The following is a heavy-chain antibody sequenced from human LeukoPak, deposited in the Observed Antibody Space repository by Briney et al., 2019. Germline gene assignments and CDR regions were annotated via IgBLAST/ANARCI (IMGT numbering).Heavy chain of an antibody. CDR1: GYTFTSYG. Sequence: GASVKVSCKASGYTFTSYGISWVRQAPGQGLEWMGWISAYNGNTNYAQKLQGRVTMTTDTSTSTAYMELRSLRSDDTAVYYCARRGYYDSSGYPLDYWGQGTLVTVSS. CDR3: ARRGYYDSSGYPLDY. CDR2: ISAYNGNT. V-gene: IGHV1-18*01. D-gene: IGHD3-22*01. J-gene: IGHJ4*02.